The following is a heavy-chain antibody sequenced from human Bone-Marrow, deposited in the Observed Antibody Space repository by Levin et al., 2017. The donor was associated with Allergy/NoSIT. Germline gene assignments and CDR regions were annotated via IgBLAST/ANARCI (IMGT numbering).Heavy chain of an antibody. Sequence: GESLKISCAASGFTFSSYAMSWVRQAPGKGLEWVSAISGSGGSTYYADSVKGRFTISRDNSKNTLYLQMNSLRAEDTAVYYCAKAYHYDFWSGYPYYFDYWGQGTLVTVSS. D-gene: IGHD3-3*01. CDR2: ISGSGGST. J-gene: IGHJ4*02. V-gene: IGHV3-23*01. CDR3: AKAYHYDFWSGYPYYFDY. CDR1: GFTFSSYA.